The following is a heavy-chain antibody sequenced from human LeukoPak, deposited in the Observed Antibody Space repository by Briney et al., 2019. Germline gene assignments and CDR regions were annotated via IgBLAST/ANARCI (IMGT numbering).Heavy chain of an antibody. Sequence: SETLSLTCTVSGGSICSYYWSWIRQPPGKGLEWIGYIYYSGSTNYNPSLKSRVTISVDTSKNQFSLKLSSVTAADTAVYYCARVYYDFWSGHRTNYYMDVWGKGTTVTVSS. CDR2: IYYSGST. V-gene: IGHV4-59*01. CDR1: GGSICSYY. D-gene: IGHD3-3*01. CDR3: ARVYYDFWSGHRTNYYMDV. J-gene: IGHJ6*03.